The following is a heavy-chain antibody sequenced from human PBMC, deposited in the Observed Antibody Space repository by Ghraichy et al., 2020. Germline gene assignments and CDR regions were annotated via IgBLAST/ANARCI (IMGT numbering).Heavy chain of an antibody. CDR1: GFTLSSYA. J-gene: IGHJ4*02. Sequence: GSLRLSCAASGFTLSSYAMTWVRQAPGKGLEWVSAISGSGDSTYYADSVKGRFTISRDNSKNTLYMQMNSLRAEDTAVYYCAKEGPKYTSSWYCNFDYWGQGTLVTVSS. V-gene: IGHV3-23*01. CDR3: AKEGPKYTSSWYCNFDY. CDR2: ISGSGDST. D-gene: IGHD6-13*01.